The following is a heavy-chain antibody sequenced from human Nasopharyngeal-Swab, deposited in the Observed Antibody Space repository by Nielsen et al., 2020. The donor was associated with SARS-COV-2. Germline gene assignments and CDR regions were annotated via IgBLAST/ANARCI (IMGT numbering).Heavy chain of an antibody. Sequence: ASVKVSCKASGYTFTSYDINWVRQATGQGLEWMGWMNPNSGNTDYAQKFQGRVTMTRDTSISTAYMELSRLRSDDTAVYYCARSPNTADAFDIWGQGTMVTVSS. CDR2: MNPNSGNT. CDR3: ARSPNTADAFDI. CDR1: GYTFTSYD. V-gene: IGHV1-8*01. D-gene: IGHD2-21*02. J-gene: IGHJ3*02.